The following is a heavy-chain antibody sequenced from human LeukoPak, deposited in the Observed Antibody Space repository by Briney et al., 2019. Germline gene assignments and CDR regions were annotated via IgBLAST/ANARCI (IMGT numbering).Heavy chain of an antibody. J-gene: IGHJ6*03. V-gene: IGHV3-53*01. CDR2: IYSGGST. CDR3: YGRPTLTARPGYYYYMDV. Sequence: GGSLRLSCAASGFTVSSNYMSWVRQAPGKGLEWVSVIYSGGSTYYADSVKGRFTISRDNSKNTLYLQMNSLRAEDTAVYYCYGRPTLTARPGYYYYMDVWGKGTTVTV. D-gene: IGHD6-6*01. CDR1: GFTVSSNY.